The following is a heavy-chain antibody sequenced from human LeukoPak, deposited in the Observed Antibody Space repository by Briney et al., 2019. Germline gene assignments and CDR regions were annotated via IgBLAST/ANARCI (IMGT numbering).Heavy chain of an antibody. D-gene: IGHD6-6*01. CDR1: GFTFDDYA. CDR2: ISWNSGSI. Sequence: GRSLRLSCAASGFTFDDYAMHWVRQAPGKGLEWVSGISWNSGSIGYADPVKGRFTISRDNAKNSLYLQMNSLRAEDTALYYCAKDEIEDYSSSWVDYWGQGTLVTVSS. J-gene: IGHJ4*02. V-gene: IGHV3-9*01. CDR3: AKDEIEDYSSSWVDY.